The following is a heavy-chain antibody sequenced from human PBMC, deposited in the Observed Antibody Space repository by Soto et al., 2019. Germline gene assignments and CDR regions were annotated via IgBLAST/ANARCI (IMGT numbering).Heavy chain of an antibody. J-gene: IGHJ4*02. Sequence: SETLSLTCTVSGGSISSSSYYWGWIRQPPGKGLEWIGSIYYSGSTYYNPSLKSRVTISVDTSKNQFSLKLSSVTAADTAVYYCARQSPLPDDYWGQGTLVTVSS. CDR2: IYYSGST. CDR1: GGSISSSSYY. CDR3: ARQSPLPDDY. V-gene: IGHV4-39*01.